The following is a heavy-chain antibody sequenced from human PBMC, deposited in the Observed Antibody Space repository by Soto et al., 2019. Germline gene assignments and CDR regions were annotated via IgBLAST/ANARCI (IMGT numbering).Heavy chain of an antibody. CDR2: INPSGGST. D-gene: IGHD2-15*01. Sequence: QVQLVQSGAEVKKPGASVKVSCKASGYTFTSYYMHWVRQAPGQGLEWMGIINPSGGSTSYAQKFQGRVTMTRATSTSTVYMELSSLRSEDTAVYYCARDPRYCSGGSCYSASYNWFDPWGQGTLVTVSS. J-gene: IGHJ5*02. V-gene: IGHV1-46*01. CDR3: ARDPRYCSGGSCYSASYNWFDP. CDR1: GYTFTSYY.